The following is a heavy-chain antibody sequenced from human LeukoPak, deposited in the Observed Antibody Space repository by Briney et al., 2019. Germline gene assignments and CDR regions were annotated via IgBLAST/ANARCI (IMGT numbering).Heavy chain of an antibody. J-gene: IGHJ4*02. CDR2: VYPSGST. CDR3: ARVFWQSGGYFDY. Sequence: SETLSLTCTVSGGSVGSGTSYWSWIRQPAGKGLVWIGRVYPSGSTDYNPSVKSRLSISIDTSKNQFSLNLTSVTAADTAVYYCARVFWQSGGYFDYRGQGILVTVSS. V-gene: IGHV4-61*02. D-gene: IGHD2-15*01. CDR1: GGSVGSGTSY.